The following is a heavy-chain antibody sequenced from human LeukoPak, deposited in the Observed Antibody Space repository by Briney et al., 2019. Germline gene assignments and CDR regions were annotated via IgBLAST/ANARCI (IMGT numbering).Heavy chain of an antibody. D-gene: IGHD4-17*01. V-gene: IGHV1-18*01. CDR2: ISANSGDT. CDR3: ARDVAVTNFDY. CDR1: GYTFINYG. Sequence: ASVKVSCKASGYTFINYGISWVRQAPGQGLEWMGWISANSGDTDYAQSLQGRVTLTTDTSTNTAYMELRSLTSDDTAVYYCARDVAVTNFDYWGQGTLVTASS. J-gene: IGHJ4*02.